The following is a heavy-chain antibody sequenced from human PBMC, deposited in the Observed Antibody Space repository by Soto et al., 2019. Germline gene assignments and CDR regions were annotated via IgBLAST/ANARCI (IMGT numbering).Heavy chain of an antibody. CDR1: GFSLSTSGLG. D-gene: IGHD6-13*01. CDR3: AHSFGAAGTFDY. CDR2: IYWDDDK. J-gene: IGHJ4*02. Sequence: QITLKESGPTLVKPTQTLTLTCTFSGFSLSTSGLGVGWIRQPPGKALEWLALIYWDDDKRYSPSLKSRLTITKDTSINQVVLTMTNIDPVDTARYYCAHSFGAAGTFDYRGQGTLVTDSS. V-gene: IGHV2-5*02.